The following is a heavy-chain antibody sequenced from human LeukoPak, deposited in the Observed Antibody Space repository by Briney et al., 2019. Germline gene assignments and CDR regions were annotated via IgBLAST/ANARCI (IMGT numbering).Heavy chain of an antibody. D-gene: IGHD5-12*01. V-gene: IGHV1-69*04. Sequence: SVKVSCKASGGTFSSYAISWVRQAPGQGLEWMGRIIPILGIANYAQKFQGRVTITADKSTSTAYMELSSLRSEDTAVYYCARARSGYEESDYWGQGTLVTVSS. J-gene: IGHJ4*02. CDR3: ARARSGYEESDY. CDR1: GGTFSSYA. CDR2: IIPILGIA.